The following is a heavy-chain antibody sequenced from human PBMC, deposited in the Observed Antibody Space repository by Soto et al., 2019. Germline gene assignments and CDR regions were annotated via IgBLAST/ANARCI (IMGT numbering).Heavy chain of an antibody. V-gene: IGHV4-30-4*01. CDR1: GGSISSGDYY. CDR3: ARNRVTQSDY. D-gene: IGHD2-21*02. Sequence: QVQLQESGPGLVKPSQTLSLTCTVSGGSISSGDYYWSWIRQPPGKGLEWIGYIYYSGSTYYNPSLXGGVXIXLDTSTNQFSLKLSSVTAADTAVYYCARNRVTQSDYWGQGTLVTVSS. CDR2: IYYSGST. J-gene: IGHJ4*02.